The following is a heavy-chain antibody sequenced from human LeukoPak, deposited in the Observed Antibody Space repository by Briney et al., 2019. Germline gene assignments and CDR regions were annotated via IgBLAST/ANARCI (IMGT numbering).Heavy chain of an antibody. V-gene: IGHV1-69*02. J-gene: IGHJ5*02. CDR1: GGTFSSYT. CDR3: ARGGLMPADNWFDP. D-gene: IGHD3-16*01. CDR2: IIPILGIA. Sequence: SVKVSCKASGGTFSSYTISWVRQAPGQGLEWMGRIIPILGIANYAQKFQGRVTITADKSTSTAYMELSSLRSEDTAVYYCARGGLMPADNWFDPWGQGTLSPSPQ.